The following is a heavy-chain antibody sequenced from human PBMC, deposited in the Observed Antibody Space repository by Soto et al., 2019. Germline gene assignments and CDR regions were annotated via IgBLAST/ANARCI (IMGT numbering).Heavy chain of an antibody. CDR1: GFSISSGNY. D-gene: IGHD2-15*01. CDR3: ARARWYDAFNV. CDR2: VYHGGNT. Sequence: SDTLSLTCSVSGFSISSGNYWGWIRKHPGKGLEWIGSVYHGGNTYYNPSLKSRVSISICLSKNQFSLKLTSVTAADTAAYYCARARWYDAFNVWGQGTVVTVSS. J-gene: IGHJ3*01. V-gene: IGHV4-38-2*02.